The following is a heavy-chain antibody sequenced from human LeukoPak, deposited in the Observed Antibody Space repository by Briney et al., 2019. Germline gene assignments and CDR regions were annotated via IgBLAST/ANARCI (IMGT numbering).Heavy chain of an antibody. Sequence: SETLPLTCDVYGGSLSDYYWSWLRQPPGKGLEWIGEINHSGSTKYNLSLKSRVTISVDTSKNQFSLKLSSVTAADTAVYYCARDGHIEISFDYWGQGALVTVSS. J-gene: IGHJ4*02. CDR1: GGSLSDYY. CDR2: INHSGST. CDR3: ARDGHIEISFDY. D-gene: IGHD2-21*01. V-gene: IGHV4-34*01.